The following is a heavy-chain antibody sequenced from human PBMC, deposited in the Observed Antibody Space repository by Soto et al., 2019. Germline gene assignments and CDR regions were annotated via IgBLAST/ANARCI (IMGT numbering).Heavy chain of an antibody. CDR1: GYTFTNYY. Sequence: QVQLVQSGAEVKKPGASVKVSCKASGYTFTNYYLHWVRQAPGQGLEWVAMINPGGGSTRYAQKFQGRITVTRDTSTSTVYMELSSLRSDDTAVYFCARDLGDDYDFDSWAQGTLVTVSS. J-gene: IGHJ4*02. V-gene: IGHV1-46*03. CDR3: ARDLGDDYDFDS. CDR2: INPGGGST. D-gene: IGHD4-17*01.